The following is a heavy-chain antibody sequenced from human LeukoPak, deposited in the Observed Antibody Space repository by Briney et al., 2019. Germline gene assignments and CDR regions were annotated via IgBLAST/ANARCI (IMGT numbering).Heavy chain of an antibody. D-gene: IGHD3-3*01. Sequence: GGSLRLSCAASGFPFSVSWMHWFRQVPGKGLMWVSRITTDEMTTYADSVRGRFTISRDNAKNTVYLQMNSLRVEDTAVYYCAKDWFATTDYWGQGILVTVSS. CDR3: AKDWFATTDY. V-gene: IGHV3-74*01. J-gene: IGHJ4*02. CDR2: ITTDEMT. CDR1: GFPFSVSW.